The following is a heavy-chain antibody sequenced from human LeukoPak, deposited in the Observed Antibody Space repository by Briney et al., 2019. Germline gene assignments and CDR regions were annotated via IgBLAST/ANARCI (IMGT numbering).Heavy chain of an antibody. D-gene: IGHD5-18*01. CDR3: ARDSFRGYSYGGFDY. CDR1: GFTFSNYG. CDR2: IWYDGSNK. Sequence: GGSLRLSCAASGFTFSNYGMHWVRQAPGKGLEWVAGIWYDGSNKFYADSVKGRFTISRDNSKNTLSLQMNSLRAEDTAVYYCARDSFRGYSYGGFDYWGQGTLVTVSS. J-gene: IGHJ4*02. V-gene: IGHV3-33*01.